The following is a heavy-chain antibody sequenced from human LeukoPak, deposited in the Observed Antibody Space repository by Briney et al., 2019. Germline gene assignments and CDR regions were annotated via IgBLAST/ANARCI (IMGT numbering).Heavy chain of an antibody. J-gene: IGHJ4*02. Sequence: GGSLRLSCAASGFTFSSYWMSWVRQAPGKGLEWVANIKQDGSEKYYVDSVKGRFTISRDNAKNSLYLQMNSLRAEDTAVYYCARVNIKEYYYDSSGPFDYWGQGTLVTVSS. D-gene: IGHD3-22*01. CDR3: ARVNIKEYYYDSSGPFDY. CDR2: IKQDGSEK. CDR1: GFTFSSYW. V-gene: IGHV3-7*01.